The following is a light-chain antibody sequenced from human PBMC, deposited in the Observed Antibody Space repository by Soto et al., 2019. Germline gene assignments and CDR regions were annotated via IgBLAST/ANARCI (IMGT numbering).Light chain of an antibody. J-gene: IGLJ2*01. CDR1: SGSVSINHY. Sequence: QTVVTQETSLSVSPGGTVTLTCGLSSGSVSINHYPCWYHQTPGQAPRTLIYNTKTRSSGVPNRFSGSILGSKAALTITGAQADDESDYYCVLYMDSGSPVVFGGGTKLTVL. V-gene: IGLV8-61*01. CDR3: VLYMDSGSPVV. CDR2: NTK.